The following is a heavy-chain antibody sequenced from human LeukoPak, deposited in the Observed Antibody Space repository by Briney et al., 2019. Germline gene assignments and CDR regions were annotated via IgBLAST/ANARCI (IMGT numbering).Heavy chain of an antibody. Sequence: PGGSLRLSCAASGFPFSSYWMSWVRQAPGKGLEWVANIKQDGSEKYYVDSVKGRFTISRDNAKNSLYVQMNSLRAEDTAVYYCARGSGLVNWGQGTLVTVSS. J-gene: IGHJ4*02. V-gene: IGHV3-7*04. CDR2: IKQDGSEK. CDR1: GFPFSSYW. CDR3: ARGSGLVN. D-gene: IGHD3-16*01.